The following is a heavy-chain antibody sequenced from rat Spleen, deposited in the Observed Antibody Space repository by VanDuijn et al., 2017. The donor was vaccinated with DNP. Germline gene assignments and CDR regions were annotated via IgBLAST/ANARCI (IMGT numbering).Heavy chain of an antibody. CDR1: GFTFSNYY. CDR3: AREGDYYDGYGDALDA. CDR2: IFYDGSST. J-gene: IGHJ4*01. V-gene: IGHV5-7*01. Sequence: EVQLVESGGGLVQPGRSLKLSCAASGFTFSNYYMAWVRQAPTKGLEWVATIFYDGSSTFYRDSVKGRFTISRNNAKSTLYLQMDSLRSEDTATYYCAREGDYYDGYGDALDAWGQGTSVTVAS. D-gene: IGHD1-12*03.